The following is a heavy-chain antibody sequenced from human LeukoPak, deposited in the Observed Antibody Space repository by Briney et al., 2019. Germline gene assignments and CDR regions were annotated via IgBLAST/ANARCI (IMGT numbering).Heavy chain of an antibody. V-gene: IGHV1-69*05. CDR2: IIPIFGTA. Sequence: ASVKVSCKASGSTFSSYAISWVRQAPGQGLEWMGGIIPIFGTANYAQKFQGRVTITTDESTSTAYMELSSLRSEDTAVYYCATRGYSYGLFDYWGQGTLVTVSS. CDR3: ATRGYSYGLFDY. J-gene: IGHJ4*02. D-gene: IGHD5-18*01. CDR1: GSTFSSYA.